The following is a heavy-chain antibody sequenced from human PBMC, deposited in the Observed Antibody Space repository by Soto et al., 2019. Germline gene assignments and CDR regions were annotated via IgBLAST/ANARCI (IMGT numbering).Heavy chain of an antibody. CDR1: GFTFSSYG. CDR2: IWYDGSNK. Sequence: PGGSLRLSCAASGFTFSSYGMHGVRQAPGKGLEWVAVIWYDGSNKYYADSVKGRFTISRDNSKNTLYLQMNSLRAEDTAVYYCARGMMRMDVWGQGATVTVSS. V-gene: IGHV3-33*01. D-gene: IGHD3-16*01. CDR3: ARGMMRMDV. J-gene: IGHJ6*02.